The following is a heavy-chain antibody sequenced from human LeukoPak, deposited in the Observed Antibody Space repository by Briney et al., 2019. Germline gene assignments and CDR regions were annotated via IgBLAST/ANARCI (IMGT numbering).Heavy chain of an antibody. CDR3: AKDASSGWLIDY. CDR2: ISYDGSNK. Sequence: GGSLRLSCAASGFTFSSYGMHWVRQAPGKGLEWVAVISYDGSNKYYADSVKGRFTISRDNSKNTLYPQMNSLRAEDTAVYYCAKDASSGWLIDYWGQGTLVTVSS. J-gene: IGHJ4*02. D-gene: IGHD6-19*01. V-gene: IGHV3-30*18. CDR1: GFTFSSYG.